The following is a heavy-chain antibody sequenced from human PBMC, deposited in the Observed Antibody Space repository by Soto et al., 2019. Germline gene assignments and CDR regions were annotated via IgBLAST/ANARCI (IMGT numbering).Heavy chain of an antibody. D-gene: IGHD5-12*01. CDR1: GFTFSSYW. CDR3: ARVTTNGHSGYAFDS. CDR2: IKHDGTEK. Sequence: GGSLRLSCAASGFTFSSYWMSWVRQAPGKGLEWVANIKHDGTEKYYVDSVRGRFTISRDNAEKSLYLEMNSLRAEDTAVYYCARVTTNGHSGYAFDSWGQGTLVTVSS. J-gene: IGHJ4*02. V-gene: IGHV3-7*01.